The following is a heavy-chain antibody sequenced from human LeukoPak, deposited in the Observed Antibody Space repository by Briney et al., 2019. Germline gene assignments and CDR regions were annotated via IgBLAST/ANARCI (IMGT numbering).Heavy chain of an antibody. CDR2: ISGSGGST. CDR1: GFTFSSYA. J-gene: IGHJ4*02. CDR3: AKDPEVGATYYFDY. V-gene: IGHV3-23*01. D-gene: IGHD1-26*01. Sequence: GASLRLSCAASGFTFSSYAMSWVRQAPGKGLEWVSAISGSGGSTYYADSVEGRFTISRDNSKNTLYLQMNSLRAEDTAVYYCAKDPEVGATYYFDYWGQGTLVTVSS.